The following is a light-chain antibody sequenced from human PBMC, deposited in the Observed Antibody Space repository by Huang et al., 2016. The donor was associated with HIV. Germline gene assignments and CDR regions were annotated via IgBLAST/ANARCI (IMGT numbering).Light chain of an antibody. J-gene: IGKJ4*01. CDR1: QSVSSY. V-gene: IGKV3-11*01. CDR2: DAS. CDR3: QQRVNLGT. Sequence: EIVLTQSPATLSLSPGERATLSCRASQSVSSYLAWYQQKPGQAPRLRIYDASNRATGIPARFSGSGSGTDFTLTISSLEPEDFAVYYCQQRVNLGTFGGGTKVEIK.